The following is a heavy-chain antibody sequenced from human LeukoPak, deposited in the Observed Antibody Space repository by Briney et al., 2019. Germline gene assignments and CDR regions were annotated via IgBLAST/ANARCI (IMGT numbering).Heavy chain of an antibody. Sequence: SETLSLTCTVSGGSISSGSYYWSWIRQPAGKGLEWIGRTYTSGSTNYNPSLKSRVTIAVDTSKNQFSLTLSSVTAADTAVYYCARVARCTSCFDVDYWGQGTLVTVSS. CDR3: ARVARCTSCFDVDY. D-gene: IGHD2-2*01. V-gene: IGHV4-61*02. CDR2: TYTSGST. CDR1: GGSISSGSYY. J-gene: IGHJ4*02.